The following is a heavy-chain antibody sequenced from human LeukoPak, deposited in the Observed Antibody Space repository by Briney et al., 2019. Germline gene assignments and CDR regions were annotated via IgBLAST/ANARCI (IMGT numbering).Heavy chain of an antibody. D-gene: IGHD3-3*01. V-gene: IGHV3-74*01. CDR2: IKLDENTA. CDR1: GLSSTIYW. CDR3: ARDRPFWN. J-gene: IGHJ4*02. Sequence: GGSLRLSCAASGLSSTIYWMHWVRQVPGKGLVWVSRIKLDENTAYYADFVKGRFTISRDDAKTTVYLQMNSLRTEDSAVYYCARDRPFWNWGQGTLVTVSS.